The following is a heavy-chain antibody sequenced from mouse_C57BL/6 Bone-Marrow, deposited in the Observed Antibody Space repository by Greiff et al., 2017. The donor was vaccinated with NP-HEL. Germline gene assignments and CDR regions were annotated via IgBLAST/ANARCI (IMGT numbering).Heavy chain of an antibody. CDR3: ARMDAY. J-gene: IGHJ3*01. V-gene: IGHV1-12*01. CDR1: GYTFTSYN. Sequence: QVQLQQSGAELVRPGASVKMSCKASGYTFTSYNMHWVKQTPGQGLEWIGAIYPGNGDTSYKQKFKGKATLTVDKSSSTAYMQLSSLTSDDAAVYFCARMDAYWGQGTLVTVSA. CDR2: IYPGNGDT.